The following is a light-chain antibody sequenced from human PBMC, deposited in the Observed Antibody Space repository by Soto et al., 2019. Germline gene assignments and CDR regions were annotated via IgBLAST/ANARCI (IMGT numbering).Light chain of an antibody. V-gene: IGLV2-23*01. CDR2: EGS. J-gene: IGLJ2*01. Sequence: QSVLTQPASVSGSPGQSITISCTGTSTDVGSYNLVSWYQQHPGKAPKLMIYEGSKRPSGVSNRFSGSKSGNTASLTLSGLQAEDEADYYCCSYAGSSTVVFGGGTKLTVL. CDR3: CSYAGSSTVV. CDR1: STDVGSYNL.